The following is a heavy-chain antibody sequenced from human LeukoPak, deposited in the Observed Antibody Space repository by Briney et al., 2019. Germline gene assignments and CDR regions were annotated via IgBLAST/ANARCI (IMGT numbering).Heavy chain of an antibody. V-gene: IGHV1-69*04. D-gene: IGHD6-19*01. Sequence: SVKVSCKASGGTFSSYAISWVRQAPGQGLEWMGRIIPILGIANYAQKFQGRVTMTRNTSISTAYMELSSLRSEDTAVYYCATTVKFGSGWYFEETPMADYWGQGTLVTVSS. J-gene: IGHJ4*02. CDR2: IIPILGIA. CDR3: ATTVKFGSGWYFEETPMADY. CDR1: GGTFSSYA.